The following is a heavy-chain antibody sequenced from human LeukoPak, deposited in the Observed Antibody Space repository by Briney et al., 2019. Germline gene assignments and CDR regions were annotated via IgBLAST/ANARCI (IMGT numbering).Heavy chain of an antibody. CDR3: AKDSVPVKFYQLLYLNWFDP. Sequence: PGGSLRLSCAASGFTFSSYAMSWVRQAPGKGLEWVSAISGSGGSTYYADSVKGRFTISRDNSKNTLYLQMNSLRAEDTAVYYCAKDSVPVKFYQLLYLNWFDPWGQGTLVTVSS. V-gene: IGHV3-23*01. CDR1: GFTFSSYA. D-gene: IGHD2-2*02. J-gene: IGHJ5*02. CDR2: ISGSGGST.